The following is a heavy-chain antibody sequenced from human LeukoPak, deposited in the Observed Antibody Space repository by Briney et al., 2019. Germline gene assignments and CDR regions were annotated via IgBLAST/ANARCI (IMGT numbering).Heavy chain of an antibody. D-gene: IGHD2-2*01. J-gene: IGHJ6*03. CDR3: AREYLGTSWLYYYYYMDV. CDR1: GGSISSGGYY. V-gene: IGHV4-31*03. Sequence: SETLSLTCTVSGGSISSGGYYWSWVRQHPGKGLEWIGYIYYSGSTNYNPSLKSRVTISVDTSKNQFSLKLSSVTAADTAVYYCAREYLGTSWLYYYYYMDVWGKGTTVTVSS. CDR2: IYYSGST.